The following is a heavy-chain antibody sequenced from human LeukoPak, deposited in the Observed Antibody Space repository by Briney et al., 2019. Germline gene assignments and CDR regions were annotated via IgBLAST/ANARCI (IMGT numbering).Heavy chain of an antibody. CDR2: ISYDGSNK. D-gene: IGHD3-3*01. CDR1: GFTFSSYA. CDR3: ARRDFWSGPTFDY. V-gene: IGHV3-30-3*01. J-gene: IGHJ4*02. Sequence: GGSLRLSCSASGFTFSSYAMHWVRQAPGKGLEWVAVISYDGSNKYYADSVKGRFTISRDNSKNTLYLQMNSLRAEDTAVYYCARRDFWSGPTFDYWGQGTLVTVPS.